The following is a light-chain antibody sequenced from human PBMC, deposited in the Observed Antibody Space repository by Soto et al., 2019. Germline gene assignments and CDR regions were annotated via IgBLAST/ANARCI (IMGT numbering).Light chain of an antibody. Sequence: DIPMTQSPSTLSASVGDRVNITCRASQRIVVWLAWYQQKVGKAPKLLIYDSSNLESGVPSRFSGSGSGTDFTLTISSPQPDDFATYYGQQYYSYPWSFGQGTKVEIK. CDR2: DSS. CDR3: QQYYSYPWS. V-gene: IGKV1-5*01. J-gene: IGKJ1*01. CDR1: QRIVVW.